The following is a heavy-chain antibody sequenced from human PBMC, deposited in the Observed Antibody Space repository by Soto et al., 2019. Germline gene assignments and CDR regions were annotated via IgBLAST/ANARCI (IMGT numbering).Heavy chain of an antibody. D-gene: IGHD3-22*01. CDR1: GFTFSSYA. CDR3: AKLGGVNSGGYYFPYAFDI. J-gene: IGHJ3*02. Sequence: PGGSLRLSCAASGFTFSSYAMSWVRQAPGKGREWVSAISGSSGSTYYADSVKGRFTISRDNSKTTLYLQMNSLRAEDPAVYYWAKLGGVNSGGYYFPYAFDIWGQGTRVTVSS. CDR2: ISGSSGST. V-gene: IGHV3-23*01.